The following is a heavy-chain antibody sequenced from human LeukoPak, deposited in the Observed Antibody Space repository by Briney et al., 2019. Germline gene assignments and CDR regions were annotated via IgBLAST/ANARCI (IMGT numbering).Heavy chain of an antibody. J-gene: IGHJ5*01. CDR3: ARDLLWFGELLGGFWFDP. CDR2: IYTSGST. V-gene: IGHV4-4*07. D-gene: IGHD3-10*01. Sequence: PSETLSLTCTVSGGSISSYYWSWIRQPAGKGLEWIGRIYTSGSTNYNPSLKSRVTMSVDTSKNQFSLKLSSVTAADTAVYYCARDLLWFGELLGGFWFDPWGRGTLVTVSS. CDR1: GGSISSYY.